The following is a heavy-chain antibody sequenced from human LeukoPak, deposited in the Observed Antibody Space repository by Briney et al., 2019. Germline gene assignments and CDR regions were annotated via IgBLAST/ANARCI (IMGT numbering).Heavy chain of an antibody. V-gene: IGHV3-21*01. CDR3: AREGKQQLTLDC. D-gene: IGHD6-13*01. CDR2: ISSSSSYI. Sequence: GGSLRLSCAASGFTFSSYSMNWVRQAPGKGLEWVSSISSSSSYIYYADSVKGRFTISRDNAKNSLYLQMNSLRAEDTAVCYCAREGKQQLTLDCWGQGTLVTVSS. CDR1: GFTFSSYS. J-gene: IGHJ4*02.